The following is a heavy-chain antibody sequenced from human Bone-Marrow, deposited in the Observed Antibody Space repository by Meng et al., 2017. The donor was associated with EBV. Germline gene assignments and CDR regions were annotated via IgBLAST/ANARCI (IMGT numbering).Heavy chain of an antibody. D-gene: IGHD3-22*01. Sequence: QVQLVQSVAGVMRPGSSVKVSCTAHGCNFRHIAIGWVRQAPGQGLEWMGAIVPIVGKANYAERFNDRVIITADEFTSTAYLELSSLTFEDTAVYYCARHPGEYYSDTSGFETYFDFWGQGTLVTVSS. V-gene: IGHV1-69*01. J-gene: IGHJ4*02. CDR2: IVPIVGKA. CDR1: GCNFRHIA. CDR3: ARHPGEYYSDTSGFETYFDF.